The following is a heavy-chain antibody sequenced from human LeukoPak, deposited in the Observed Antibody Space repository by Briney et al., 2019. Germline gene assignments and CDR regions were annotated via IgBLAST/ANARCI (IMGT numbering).Heavy chain of an antibody. J-gene: IGHJ5*02. CDR2: IYYSGST. Sequence: SETLSLTCTVSGGSISSYYWSWIRQPPGKGLEWIGYIYYSGSTNYNPSLKSRVTISVDTSKNQFSLKLSSATAADTAVYYCARGGGYCSGGSCYRWFDPWGQGTLVTVSS. CDR1: GGSISSYY. V-gene: IGHV4-59*01. CDR3: ARGGGYCSGGSCYRWFDP. D-gene: IGHD2-15*01.